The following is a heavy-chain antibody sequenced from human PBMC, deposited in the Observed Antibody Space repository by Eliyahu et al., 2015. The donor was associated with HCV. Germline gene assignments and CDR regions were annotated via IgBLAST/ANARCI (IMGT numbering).Heavy chain of an antibody. CDR2: ISSSSTTI. J-gene: IGHJ6*02. V-gene: IGHV3-48*02. CDR3: ARVGGDCSSTGCAGRVFFYGMDV. Sequence: EVQLVESGGGLVQPGGSLRLSWXTXGLXFXXYXMNWVRQAPGKGLEWISYISSSSTTIYYADSVKGRFTISTDNAKNSLYLQMNSLRDEDSAVYYCARVGGDCSSTGCAGRVFFYGMDVWGQGTTVTVSS. D-gene: IGHD2-2*01. CDR1: GLXFXXYX.